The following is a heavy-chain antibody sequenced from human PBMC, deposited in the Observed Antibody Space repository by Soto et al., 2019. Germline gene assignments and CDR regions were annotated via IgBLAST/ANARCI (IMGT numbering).Heavy chain of an antibody. J-gene: IGHJ4*02. CDR2: IYSGGST. Sequence: GGSLRLSCAASGFTVSSNYMSWVRQAPGKGLEWVSVIYSGGSTYYADSVKGRFTISRDNSKNTLYLQMNSLRAEDTAVYYCAREAMVRGVRYFDYWGQGTLVTVSS. D-gene: IGHD3-10*01. CDR1: GFTVSSNY. V-gene: IGHV3-53*01. CDR3: AREAMVRGVRYFDY.